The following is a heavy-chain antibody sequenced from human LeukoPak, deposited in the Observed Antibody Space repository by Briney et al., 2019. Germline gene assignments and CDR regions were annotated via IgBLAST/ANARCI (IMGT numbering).Heavy chain of an antibody. J-gene: IGHJ4*02. D-gene: IGHD6-19*01. CDR3: AAAPEYSSAWYAARFDY. CDR2: IVVGSGNT. V-gene: IGHV1-58*02. Sequence: SVKVSCKASGFSFTNSAIQWVRQARGQRLEWVGWIVVGSGNTNYAQKFQERVTITRDMSTSTAYMELSRLTFDDTAVYYCAAAPEYSSAWYAARFDYWGQGTVVTVSS. CDR1: GFSFTNSA.